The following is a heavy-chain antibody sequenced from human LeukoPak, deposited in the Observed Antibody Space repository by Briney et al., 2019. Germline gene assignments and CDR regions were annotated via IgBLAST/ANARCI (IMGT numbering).Heavy chain of an antibody. J-gene: IGHJ4*02. CDR1: GFTFSSYW. CDR3: ARTQYSHGSSLKN. Sequence: PGGSLRLSCAASGFTFSSYWMSWVRQAPGKGLEWVANIKQDGSEKYYVDSVKGRFTISRDNAKNSLYLQMNSLRAEDTAVYYCARTQYSHGSSLKNWGQGTLVTVSS. V-gene: IGHV3-7*01. D-gene: IGHD5-18*01. CDR2: IKQDGSEK.